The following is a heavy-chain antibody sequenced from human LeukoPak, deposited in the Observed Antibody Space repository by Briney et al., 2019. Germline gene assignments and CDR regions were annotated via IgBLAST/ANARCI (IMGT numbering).Heavy chain of an antibody. V-gene: IGHV3-21*01. J-gene: IGHJ4*02. CDR3: DRGKGPRTPIAVAAG. CDR1: GFTFSSYS. CDR2: ISSSSYI. Sequence: GGSLRLSCAASGFTFSSYSMNWVRQAPGKGLEWVSSISSSSYIYYADSVKGRFTISRDNAKNSLYLQMNSLRAEDTAVYYCDRGKGPRTPIAVAAGWGQGTLVTVSS. D-gene: IGHD6-19*01.